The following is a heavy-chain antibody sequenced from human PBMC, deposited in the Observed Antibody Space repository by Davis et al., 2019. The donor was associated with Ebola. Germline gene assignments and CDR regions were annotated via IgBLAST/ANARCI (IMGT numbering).Heavy chain of an antibody. V-gene: IGHV1-2*02. CDR1: GYTFTGYY. J-gene: IGHJ6*02. Sequence: ASVQVSCKASGYTFTGYYMHWVRQAPGQGLEWMGWINPNSGGTNYAQKFQGRVTMTRDTSISTAYMELSRLRSDDTAVYYCARDYCTNGVCYGMDVWGQGTTVTVSS. CDR2: INPNSGGT. D-gene: IGHD2-8*01. CDR3: ARDYCTNGVCYGMDV.